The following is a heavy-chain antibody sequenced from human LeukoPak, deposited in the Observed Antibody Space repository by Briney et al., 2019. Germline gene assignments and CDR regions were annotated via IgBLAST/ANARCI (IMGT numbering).Heavy chain of an antibody. CDR2: IYYSGTT. J-gene: IGHJ4*02. CDR3: ARHFVRDRCSSTSCPFDH. Sequence: SETLSLTCTVSGDSISSSNYYWVWIRQPPGKGLEWIGSIYYSGTTYYNPSLKSRVTISVGTSKNQFSLKLSSVTAADTAVYYCARHFVRDRCSSTSCPFDHWGQGTLVTVSS. D-gene: IGHD2-2*01. V-gene: IGHV4-39*01. CDR1: GDSISSSNYY.